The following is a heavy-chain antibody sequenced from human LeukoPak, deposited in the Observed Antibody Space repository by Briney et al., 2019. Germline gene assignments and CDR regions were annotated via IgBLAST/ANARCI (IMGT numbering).Heavy chain of an antibody. CDR2: ISSDGGRT. D-gene: IGHD3-10*01. J-gene: IGHJ4*02. Sequence: LRLSCSASGFTFSSYAMHWVRQAAGKRLEYVSAISSDGGRTYYADSVKARFTISRDNSKNTLYLQMTSLRVEDTAVYYCVKRSVYGFSGPFEYWGQGTLVTVSS. CDR3: VKRSVYGFSGPFEY. CDR1: GFTFSSYA. V-gene: IGHV3-64D*06.